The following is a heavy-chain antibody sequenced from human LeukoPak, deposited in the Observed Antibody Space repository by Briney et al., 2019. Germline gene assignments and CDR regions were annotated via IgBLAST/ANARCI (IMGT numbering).Heavy chain of an antibody. Sequence: ASVKVSCKASGGTFSSYAISWVRQAPGQGLEWLGLINPNGDRTDYAQNFQGRVTMTRDTSTTTVYLELSSLRSEDTAVYYCARDMSTRVTPISYAFDVWGQGTMVTVSS. CDR3: ARDMSTRVTPISYAFDV. V-gene: IGHV1-46*01. J-gene: IGHJ3*01. CDR2: INPNGDRT. D-gene: IGHD4-23*01. CDR1: GGTFSSYA.